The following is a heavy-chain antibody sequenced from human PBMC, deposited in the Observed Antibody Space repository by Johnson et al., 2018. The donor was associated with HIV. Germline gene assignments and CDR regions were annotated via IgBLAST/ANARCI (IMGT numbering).Heavy chain of an antibody. J-gene: IGHJ3*02. CDR2: ISYDGSNK. Sequence: QVQLVESGGGVVQPGRSLRLSCAPSGFTFSSYAMHWVRQAPGKGLEWVAVISYDGSNKYYADSVRGRFTISRDNSKNTLYLQMNSLRAEDTAVYSCARPLGPPLWHDAFDIWGQGTMVTVSS. CDR3: ARPLGPPLWHDAFDI. CDR1: GFTFSSYA. D-gene: IGHD3-16*01. V-gene: IGHV3-30*04.